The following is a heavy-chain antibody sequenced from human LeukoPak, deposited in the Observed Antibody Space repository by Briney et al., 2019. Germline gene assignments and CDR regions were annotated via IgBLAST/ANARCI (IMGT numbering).Heavy chain of an antibody. J-gene: IGHJ4*02. CDR1: GGSICSYY. D-gene: IGHD6-19*01. CDR2: IYTSGST. CDR3: ARVGYSSGWFVDY. V-gene: IGHV4-4*07. Sequence: PSETLSLTCTVSGGSICSYYWSWIRQPAGKGLEWIGRIYTSGSTNYNPSLKSRVTMSVDTSKNQFSLKLSSVTAADTAVYYCARVGYSSGWFVDYWGQGTLVTVSS.